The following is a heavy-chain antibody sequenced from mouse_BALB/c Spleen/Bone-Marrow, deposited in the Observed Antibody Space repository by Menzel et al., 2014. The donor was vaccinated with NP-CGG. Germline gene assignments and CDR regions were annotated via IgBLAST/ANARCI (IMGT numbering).Heavy chain of an antibody. Sequence: QVQLQQSGAELVRPGASVTLSCKASGYTFTDYEMHWVKQTPVHGLEWIGAIDPETGGTAYNQKFKGKATLTADKSSSTAYMELRSLTSEDSAVYHCRAYDRYDGYAMDYWGQGTSVTVSS. V-gene: IGHV1-15*01. CDR1: GYTFTDYE. CDR3: RAYDRYDGYAMDY. CDR2: IDPETGGT. D-gene: IGHD2-14*01. J-gene: IGHJ4*01.